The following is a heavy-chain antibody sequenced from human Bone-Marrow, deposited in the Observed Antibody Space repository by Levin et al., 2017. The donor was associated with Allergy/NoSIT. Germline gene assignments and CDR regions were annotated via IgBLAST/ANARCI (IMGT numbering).Heavy chain of an antibody. CDR1: GFIFSSYE. D-gene: IGHD1/OR15-1a*01. V-gene: IGHV3-48*03. J-gene: IGHJ4*02. CDR2: ISSLGFTI. Sequence: SGGSLRLSCAVSGFIFSSYEMNWVRQAPGKGREWISYISSLGFTIYNADSLKGRFTISRDNAKNSLYLQMNSLRAEDTAIYYCARGGQTNTFFDYWGQGTLVTVSS. CDR3: ARGGQTNTFFDY.